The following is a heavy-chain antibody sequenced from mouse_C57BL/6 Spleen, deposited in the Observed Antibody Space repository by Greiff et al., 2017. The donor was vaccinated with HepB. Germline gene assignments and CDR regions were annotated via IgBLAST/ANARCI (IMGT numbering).Heavy chain of an antibody. CDR1: GYTFTSYG. V-gene: IGHV1-81*01. CDR3: ARSTAQAPFDY. D-gene: IGHD3-2*02. Sequence: QVQLQQSGAELARPGASVKLSRKASGYTFTSYGISWVKQRTGQGLEWIGEIYPRSGNTYYNEKFKGKATLTADKSSSTAYMELRSLTSEDSAVYFCARSTAQAPFDYWGQGTTLTVSS. J-gene: IGHJ2*01. CDR2: IYPRSGNT.